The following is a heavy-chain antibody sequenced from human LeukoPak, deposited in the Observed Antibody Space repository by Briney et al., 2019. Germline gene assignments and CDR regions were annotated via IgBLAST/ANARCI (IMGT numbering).Heavy chain of an antibody. V-gene: IGHV4-61*02. CDR1: GGSISSGSYY. CDR3: ASSEIVGATHFDY. J-gene: IGHJ4*02. CDR2: IYTSGST. D-gene: IGHD1-26*01. Sequence: SETLSLTCTVSGGSISSGSYYWSWIRQPAGKGLEWIGRIYTSGSTNYNPSLKSRVTMPVDTSKNQFSLKLSSVTAADTAVYYCASSEIVGATHFDYWGQGTLVTVSS.